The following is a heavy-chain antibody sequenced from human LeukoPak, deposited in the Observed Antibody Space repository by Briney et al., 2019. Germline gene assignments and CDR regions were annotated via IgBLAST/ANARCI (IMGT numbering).Heavy chain of an antibody. Sequence: SETLSLTCTVSGGSTSSYYWSWIRQPPGKGLEWIGYIYYSGSTNYNPSLKSRVTISVDTSKNQFSLKLSSVTAADTAVYYCARSVGSERDFDYWGQGTLVTVSS. V-gene: IGHV4-59*01. D-gene: IGHD1-26*01. CDR2: IYYSGST. J-gene: IGHJ4*02. CDR3: ARSVGSERDFDY. CDR1: GGSTSSYY.